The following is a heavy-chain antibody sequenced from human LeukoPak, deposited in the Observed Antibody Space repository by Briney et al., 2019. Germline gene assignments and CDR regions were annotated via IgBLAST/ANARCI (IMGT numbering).Heavy chain of an antibody. CDR3: ARDRGGYGDTPFDY. J-gene: IGHJ4*02. V-gene: IGHV4-59*01. CDR2: IYYSGST. Sequence: KPSETLSLTCTVSGGSISSYYWSWIRQPPGKGLEWIGYIYYSGSTNYNPSLKSRVTISVDTSKNQFSLKLSSVTAADTAVYYCARDRGGYGDTPFDYWGQGTLVTVSS. D-gene: IGHD4-17*01. CDR1: GGSISSYY.